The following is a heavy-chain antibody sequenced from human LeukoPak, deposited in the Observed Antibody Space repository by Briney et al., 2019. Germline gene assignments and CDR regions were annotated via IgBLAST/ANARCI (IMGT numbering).Heavy chain of an antibody. D-gene: IGHD5/OR15-5a*01. CDR3: ARGLHAFDI. V-gene: IGHV3-53*01. Sequence: WGSLRLSCAASGFTVSNNYMTWVRQVPGKGLEWVSVIYSGGRTYYTDSVKGRFTISRDNSKNTLYLQLNSLRDEDTAVYYCARGLHAFDIWGQGTMVTVSS. CDR2: IYSGGRT. CDR1: GFTVSNNY. J-gene: IGHJ3*02.